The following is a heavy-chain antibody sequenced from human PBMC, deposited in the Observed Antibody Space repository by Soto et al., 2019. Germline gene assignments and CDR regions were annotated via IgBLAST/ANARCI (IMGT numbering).Heavy chain of an antibody. CDR1: GGSISNYY. CDR3: ASLGEFCSGGSCSKYNWFDP. Sequence: SETLSLTCAVSGGSISNYYWSWIRQPPGKGLEWIGYIYYKGSTNYNPSLKSRVTLSVDMSKNQFSLRLNPVTAADTAVYYCASLGEFCSGGSCSKYNWFDPWGQGTLVTVSS. V-gene: IGHV4-59*08. CDR2: IYYKGST. J-gene: IGHJ5*02. D-gene: IGHD2-15*01.